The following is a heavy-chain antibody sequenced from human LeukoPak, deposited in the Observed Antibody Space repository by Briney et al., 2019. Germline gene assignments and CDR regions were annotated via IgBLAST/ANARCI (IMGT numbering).Heavy chain of an antibody. CDR3: ARDRPGTVVSFDY. J-gene: IGHJ4*02. V-gene: IGHV1-69*04. CDR2: IIPILGIA. CDR1: GGTFSSYA. D-gene: IGHD4-23*01. Sequence: GASVKVSCKASGGTFSSYAISWVRQAPGQGLEWMGRIIPILGIANYAQKFQGRVTITADKSTSTAYMELSSLRSEDTAVYYCARDRPGTVVSFDYWGQGTLVTVSS.